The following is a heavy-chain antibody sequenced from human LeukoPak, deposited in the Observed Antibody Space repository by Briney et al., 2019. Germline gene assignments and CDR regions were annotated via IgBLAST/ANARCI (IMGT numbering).Heavy chain of an antibody. J-gene: IGHJ4*02. CDR3: ARALGYSYGYAVYY. D-gene: IGHD5-18*01. Sequence: GGSLRLSCAASGFTFSNYNMNWVRQTPGKGLEWLSYISSSSGTIYYADSVKGRFTISGDNAKNSLYLQMNSLRAEDTAVYYCARALGYSYGYAVYYWGQGTLVTVSS. CDR1: GFTFSNYN. V-gene: IGHV3-48*01. CDR2: ISSSSGTI.